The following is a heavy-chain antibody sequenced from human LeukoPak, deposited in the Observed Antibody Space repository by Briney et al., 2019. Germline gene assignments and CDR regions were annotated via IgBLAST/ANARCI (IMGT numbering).Heavy chain of an antibody. V-gene: IGHV4-39*07. CDR2: IYYGGSA. D-gene: IGHD6-19*01. CDR1: GGSISSSSYY. J-gene: IGHJ4*02. Sequence: SESLSLTCTISGGSISSSSYYWGWIRQPPGKGLEWIGSIYYGGSAYYNPSLKSRVTISVDTSKNQFSLKLSSVTAADTAAYYCARGVPWRAVTYFDYWGQGTLVTVSS. CDR3: ARGVPWRAVTYFDY.